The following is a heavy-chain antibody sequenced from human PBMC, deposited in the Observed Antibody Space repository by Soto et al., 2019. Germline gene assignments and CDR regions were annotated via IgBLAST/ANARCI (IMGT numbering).Heavy chain of an antibody. D-gene: IGHD3-10*01. CDR3: ARGRRYYGSGRKGDAFDI. J-gene: IGHJ3*02. V-gene: IGHV1-8*01. CDR2: MNPNSGNT. CDR1: GYTFTSYD. Sequence: EASVKVSCKASGYTFTSYDINWVRQATGQGLEWMGWMNPNSGNTGYAQKFQGRVTMTRNTSISTAYMELSSLRSEDTAVYYCARGRRYYGSGRKGDAFDIWGQGTMVTVSS.